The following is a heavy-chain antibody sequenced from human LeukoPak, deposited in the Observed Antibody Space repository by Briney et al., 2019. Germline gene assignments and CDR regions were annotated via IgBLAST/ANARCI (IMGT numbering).Heavy chain of an antibody. CDR3: ARGVDTAMLPHYYYGMDV. Sequence: PSETLSLTCTVSGGSISSYYWSWIRQPPGKGLEWIGEINHSGSTNYNPSLKSRVTISVDTSKNQFSLKLSSVTAADTAVYYCARGVDTAMLPHYYYGMDVWGQGTTVTVSS. V-gene: IGHV4-34*01. J-gene: IGHJ6*02. CDR2: INHSGST. D-gene: IGHD5-18*01. CDR1: GGSISSYY.